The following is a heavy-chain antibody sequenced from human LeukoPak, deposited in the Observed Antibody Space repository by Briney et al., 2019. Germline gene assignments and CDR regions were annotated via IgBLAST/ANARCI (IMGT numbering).Heavy chain of an antibody. Sequence: SETLSLTCTVSGGSISSSSYYWGWICQPPGKGLEWIGSIYYSGSTYYNPSLKSRVTISVDTSKNQFSLKLSSVTAADTAVYYCARSYFINYYGSGSPNRLDYWGQGTLVTVSS. J-gene: IGHJ4*02. CDR1: GGSISSSSYY. CDR2: IYYSGST. CDR3: ARSYFINYYGSGSPNRLDY. D-gene: IGHD3-10*01. V-gene: IGHV4-39*01.